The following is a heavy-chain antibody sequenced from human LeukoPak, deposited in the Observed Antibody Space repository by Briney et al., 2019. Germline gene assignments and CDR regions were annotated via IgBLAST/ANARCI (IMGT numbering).Heavy chain of an antibody. CDR1: GFTFSSYG. J-gene: IGHJ4*02. V-gene: IGHV3-30*18. D-gene: IGHD2-15*01. CDR2: ISYDGSNK. CDR3: AKLCGGSCCTSFDY. Sequence: PGGSLRLSCAASGFTFSSYGMHWVRQAPGKGLEWVAVISYDGSNKYYADSVKGRFTISRDNSKNTLYLQMNSLRAEDTAVYYCAKLCGGSCCTSFDYWGQGTLVSVSS.